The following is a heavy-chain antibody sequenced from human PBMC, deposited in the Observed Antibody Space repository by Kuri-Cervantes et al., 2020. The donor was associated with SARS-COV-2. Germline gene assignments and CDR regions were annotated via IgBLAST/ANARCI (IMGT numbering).Heavy chain of an antibody. CDR1: GGSISSSSYY. D-gene: IGHD7-27*01. V-gene: IGHV4-39*01. CDR3: ASLGFQDAFDI. CDR2: IYYSGST. Sequence: GSLRLSCTVSGGSISSSSYYWGWIRQPPGKGLEWIGSIYYSGSTYYNPSLKSRVTISVDTSKNQFSLKLSSVTAADTAVYYCASLGFQDAFDIWGQGTKVTVSS. J-gene: IGHJ3*02.